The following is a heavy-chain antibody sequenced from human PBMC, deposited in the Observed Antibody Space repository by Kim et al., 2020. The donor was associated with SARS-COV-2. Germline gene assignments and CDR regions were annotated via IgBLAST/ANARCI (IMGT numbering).Heavy chain of an antibody. CDR1: GGSFSGYY. V-gene: IGHV4-34*01. CDR2: INHSGST. D-gene: IGHD4-17*01. CDR3: AREALDYGGNKYFDL. J-gene: IGHJ2*01. Sequence: SETLSLTCAVYGGSFSGYYWSWIRQPPGKGLEWIGEINHSGSTNYNPSLKSRVTISVDTSKNQFSLKLSSVTAADTAVYYCAREALDYGGNKYFDLLGRG.